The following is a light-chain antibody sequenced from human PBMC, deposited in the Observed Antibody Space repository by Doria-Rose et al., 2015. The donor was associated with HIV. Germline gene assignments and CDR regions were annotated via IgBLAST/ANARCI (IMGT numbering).Light chain of an antibody. CDR3: HQYGTSWT. V-gene: IGKV3-20*01. J-gene: IGKJ1*01. Sequence: EIVMTQSPGTLSLSPGEGATLSCRASQSFSSTYLAWYQQKPGQAPSLLIYDGYTRATGIPDRFSTSGSVTDFTLTINRLEPEDFALYYCHQYGTSWTFGQGTKVEI. CDR1: QSFSSTY. CDR2: DGY.